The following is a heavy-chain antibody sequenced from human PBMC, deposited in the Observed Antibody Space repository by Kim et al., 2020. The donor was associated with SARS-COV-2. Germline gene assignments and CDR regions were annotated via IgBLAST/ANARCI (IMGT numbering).Heavy chain of an antibody. Sequence: GGSLRLSCEGSGFDFDTFAITWVRQAPGKGLEWVSRITAHNVVMYYANSVKGRFTASRDNSKAYLQMEGLRGDDTAIYYCAKGLQSHAYLVAMDVWGQGT. CDR2: ITAHNVVM. J-gene: IGHJ6*02. CDR3: AKGLQSHAYLVAMDV. CDR1: GFDFDTFA. V-gene: IGHV3-23*01. D-gene: IGHD3-16*01.